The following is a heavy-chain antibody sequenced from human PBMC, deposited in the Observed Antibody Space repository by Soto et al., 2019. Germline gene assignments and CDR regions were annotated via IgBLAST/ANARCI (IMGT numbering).Heavy chain of an antibody. D-gene: IGHD4-17*01. CDR3: ANVSPYGDYVDY. Sequence: WGSLRLSCAASGFTFSSYGMHWFRQAPGKGLEWVAVISYDGSNKYYADSVKGRFTISRDNSKNTLYLQMNSLRAEDTAVYYCANVSPYGDYVDYWGQGPLVTFSS. CDR1: GFTFSSYG. V-gene: IGHV3-30*18. CDR2: ISYDGSNK. J-gene: IGHJ4*02.